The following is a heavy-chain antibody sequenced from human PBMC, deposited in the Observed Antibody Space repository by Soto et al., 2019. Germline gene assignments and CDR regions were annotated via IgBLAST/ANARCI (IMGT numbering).Heavy chain of an antibody. CDR3: ATSSGLSGQHSAGPDY. Sequence: QVQLVQSGAVVSTPGSSVKVSCKASGGTFINSAITWVRQAPRQGLEWVGMIIPLFGSTNSAPKSRGRDTFNAATSTSTSFMELTRLKPNDTAGYYCATSSGLSGQHSAGPDYWGQGTLVTVSS. CDR2: IIPLFGST. J-gene: IGHJ4*02. D-gene: IGHD5-12*01. CDR1: GGTFINSA. V-gene: IGHV1-69*06.